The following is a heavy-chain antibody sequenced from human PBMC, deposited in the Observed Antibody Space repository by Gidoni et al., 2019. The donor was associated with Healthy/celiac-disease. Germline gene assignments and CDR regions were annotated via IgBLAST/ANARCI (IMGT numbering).Heavy chain of an antibody. CDR1: GYTFTSYY. V-gene: IGHV1-46*01. J-gene: IGHJ1*01. Sequence: QVQLVQSGAEVKKPGASVTVSCKASGYTFTSYYMPWVRQAPGQGLEWMGIINPSGGSTSDAQKFQGRVTMTRDTSTSTVYMELSSLRSEDTAVYYCARGSLYGGNSLTYFQHWGQGTLVTVSS. CDR2: INPSGGST. D-gene: IGHD4-17*01. CDR3: ARGSLYGGNSLTYFQH.